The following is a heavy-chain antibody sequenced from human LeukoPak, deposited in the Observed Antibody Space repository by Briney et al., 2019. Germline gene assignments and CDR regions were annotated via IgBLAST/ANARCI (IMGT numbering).Heavy chain of an antibody. J-gene: IGHJ6*03. V-gene: IGHV3-21*01. Sequence: GESLRLSCAASGFTFSAFTMNWVRQAPGKGLEWVSSVSGSTSYTNYADSVKGRFTISRDNAKNSLYLQMNTLRAEDTAVYYCARDYYYYMDVWGKGTTVTISS. CDR2: VSGSTSYT. CDR3: ARDYYYYMDV. CDR1: GFTFSAFT.